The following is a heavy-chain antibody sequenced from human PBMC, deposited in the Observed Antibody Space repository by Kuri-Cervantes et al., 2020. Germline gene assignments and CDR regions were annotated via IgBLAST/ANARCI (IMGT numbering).Heavy chain of an antibody. V-gene: IGHV3-48*02. Sequence: GESLKISCAASGFVVSRNYMNWVRQAPGKGLYWVSYITSGSSAIYYADSVKGRFTISRDNAKNSLYLQMNSLRDEDTAVYYCTSGWSNPFDYWGQGTLVTVSS. CDR2: ITSGSSAI. D-gene: IGHD6-19*01. CDR3: TSGWSNPFDY. CDR1: GFVVSRNY. J-gene: IGHJ4*02.